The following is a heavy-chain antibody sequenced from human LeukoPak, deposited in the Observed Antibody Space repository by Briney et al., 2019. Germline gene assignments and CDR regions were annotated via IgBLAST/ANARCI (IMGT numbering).Heavy chain of an antibody. CDR1: GFTVSGSY. J-gene: IGHJ5*02. V-gene: IGHV3-53*01. D-gene: IGHD3-10*01. CDR2: IYAGGNT. Sequence: GGSLRLSCAAPGFTVSGSYMSWVRQAPGKGLEWVSIIYAGGNTYYADSVKGRFTISRDISKNTVDLQMNSLRAEDTAVYYCVRDGEGVAISVNYWFDPWGQGTLVTVSS. CDR3: VRDGEGVAISVNYWFDP.